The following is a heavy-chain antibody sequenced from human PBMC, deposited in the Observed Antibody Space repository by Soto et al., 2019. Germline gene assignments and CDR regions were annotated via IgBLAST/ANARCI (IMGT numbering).Heavy chain of an antibody. CDR2: IVVDSNTA. D-gene: IGHD1-26*01. J-gene: IGHJ4*02. CDR3: ARAIKRWEVNYYFDF. Sequence: QVVLLQSGAEVKEPGSSVRVSCQVSGSTFNNFAFSWVRQAPGHGPEWMGGIVVDSNTAEYSQRFQDRVTITADTSTDTLFMELGSLTFEDTAVYYCARAIKRWEVNYYFDFWGQGTLVTVSS. CDR1: GSTFNNFA. V-gene: IGHV1-69*06.